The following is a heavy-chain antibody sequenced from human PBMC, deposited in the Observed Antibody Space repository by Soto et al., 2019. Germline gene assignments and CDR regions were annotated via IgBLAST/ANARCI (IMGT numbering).Heavy chain of an antibody. CDR2: IFYSGST. CDR3: ACIFSGGYGYGFYYYGMDV. D-gene: IGHD5-18*01. J-gene: IGHJ6*02. V-gene: IGHV4-39*01. CDR1: GGSISSSSYY. Sequence: TLSLTCTVSGGSISSSSYYWGWIRQPPGKGLEWIGSIFYSGSTYYNPSLKSRVTISVDTSKNQFSLKLSSVTAADTAVYYCACIFSGGYGYGFYYYGMDVWGQGTTVTV.